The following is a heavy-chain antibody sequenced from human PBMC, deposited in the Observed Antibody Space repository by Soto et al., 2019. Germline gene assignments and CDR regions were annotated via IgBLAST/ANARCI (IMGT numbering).Heavy chain of an antibody. Sequence: SETLSLTCTVAGGSISSSSYYWGWIRQPPGKGLEWIGSIYYSGSTYYNPSLKSRVTISVDTSKNQFSLKLSSVTAADTAVYYCARANYDILTGYGGLDYWGQGTLVTVS. CDR1: GGSISSSSYY. J-gene: IGHJ4*02. V-gene: IGHV4-39*01. CDR3: ARANYDILTGYGGLDY. CDR2: IYYSGST. D-gene: IGHD3-9*01.